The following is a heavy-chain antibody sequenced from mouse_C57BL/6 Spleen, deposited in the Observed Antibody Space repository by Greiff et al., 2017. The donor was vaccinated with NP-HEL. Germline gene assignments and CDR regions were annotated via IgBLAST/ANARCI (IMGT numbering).Heavy chain of an antibody. Sequence: EVQGVESGGGLVKPGGSLKLSCAASGFTFSSYAMSWVRQTPEKRLEWVATISDGGSYTYYPDNVKGRFTISRDNAKNNLYLQMSHLKSEDTAMYYCARGGYYGSSYDYYAMDYWGQGTSVTVSS. V-gene: IGHV5-4*01. J-gene: IGHJ4*01. CDR3: ARGGYYGSSYDYYAMDY. CDR2: ISDGGSYT. D-gene: IGHD1-1*01. CDR1: GFTFSSYA.